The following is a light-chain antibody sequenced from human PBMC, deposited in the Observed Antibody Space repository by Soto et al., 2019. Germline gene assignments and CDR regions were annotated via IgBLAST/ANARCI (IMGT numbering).Light chain of an antibody. CDR3: SSYTSSNTLEV. CDR1: SRDVGGSNY. Sequence: LIQPASVSGSPGQSITISCTGTSRDVGGSNYVSWYQHHPHRAPRLLIYEVSYRPSGVSSRFSGSKSGNTASLTISGLQAEDEADYYCSSYTSSNTLEVFGVGTKVTVL. J-gene: IGLJ1*01. V-gene: IGLV2-14*01. CDR2: EVS.